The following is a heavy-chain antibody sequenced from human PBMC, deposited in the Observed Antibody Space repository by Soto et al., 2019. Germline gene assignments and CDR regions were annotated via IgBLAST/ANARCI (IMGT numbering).Heavy chain of an antibody. CDR3: ARTSAAGKYYYGMDV. J-gene: IGHJ6*02. Sequence: GESLKISCKGSGYSFTSYWIGCVRQMPGKGLEWMGIIYPGDSDTRYSPSFQGQVTISADKSISTAYLQWSSLKASDTAMYYCARTSAAGKYYYGMDVWGLGTTVTVSS. V-gene: IGHV5-51*01. D-gene: IGHD6-13*01. CDR2: IYPGDSDT. CDR1: GYSFTSYW.